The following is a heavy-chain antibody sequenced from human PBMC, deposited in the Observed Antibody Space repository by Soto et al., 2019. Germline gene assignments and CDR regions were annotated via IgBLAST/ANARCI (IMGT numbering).Heavy chain of an antibody. Sequence: PGGSLRLSCAASGFTFSDYYMSWIRQAPGKGLEWVSYISSSGSTIYYADSVKGRFTISRDNAKNSLYLQMNSLRAEDTAVYYCAREREYCSSTSCYFYGMDVWGQGTTVTVSS. CDR1: GFTFSDYY. CDR3: AREREYCSSTSCYFYGMDV. V-gene: IGHV3-11*01. J-gene: IGHJ6*02. CDR2: ISSSGSTI. D-gene: IGHD2-2*01.